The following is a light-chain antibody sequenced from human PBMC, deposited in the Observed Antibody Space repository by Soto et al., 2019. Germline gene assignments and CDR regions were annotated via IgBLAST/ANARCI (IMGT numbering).Light chain of an antibody. J-gene: IGKJ5*01. CDR1: QSVSSSY. Sequence: EIVLTQSPATLSLSPGESTTLSCRASQSVSSSYLAWYQQKPGQAPRLLIYGASSRATGIPDRFSGSGSGTDLTLTISRLEPEDFAVYYCQQYGSSITFGQGTRLEI. V-gene: IGKV3-20*01. CDR2: GAS. CDR3: QQYGSSIT.